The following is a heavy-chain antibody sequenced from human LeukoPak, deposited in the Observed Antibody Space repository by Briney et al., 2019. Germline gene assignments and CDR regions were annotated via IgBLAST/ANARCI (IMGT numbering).Heavy chain of an antibody. D-gene: IGHD5/OR15-5a*01. CDR2: VSKSGST. Sequence: SETLSLTCTVSGGSISSHFWTWIRQAPGKGLEWLGYVSKSGSTNYNPSLQSRITISVDTSKNQFFLKLTSVTAADTAVYFCARDDYGVLDALDVLGQATVVTVSS. CDR3: ARDDYGVLDALDV. J-gene: IGHJ3*01. CDR1: GGSISSHF. V-gene: IGHV4-4*08.